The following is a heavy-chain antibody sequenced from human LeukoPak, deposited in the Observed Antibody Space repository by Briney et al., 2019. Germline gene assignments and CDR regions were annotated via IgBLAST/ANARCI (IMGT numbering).Heavy chain of an antibody. CDR2: IRGDTGDT. CDR1: GYPLSDYY. V-gene: IGHV1-2*02. J-gene: IGHJ4*02. Sequence: ASVTISCKTSGYPLSDYYMHWVRQAPGQGLEWMGWIRGDTGDTDSPQKFRGRVTMTRDTSTDTAYLELSRLRYDDTAIYFYARVRVNSCDYWGQGALVTVSS. D-gene: IGHD2-2*01. CDR3: ARVRVNSCDY.